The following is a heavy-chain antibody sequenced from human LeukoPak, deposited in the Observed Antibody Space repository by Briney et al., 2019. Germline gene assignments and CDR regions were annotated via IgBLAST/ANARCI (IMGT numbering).Heavy chain of an antibody. D-gene: IGHD2-21*02. CDR1: GFTVSSNY. CDR2: IYSGGST. Sequence: GGSLRLSCAASGFTVSSNYMSWVRQAPGKGLEWVSVIYSGGSTYYADSVKGRFTISRDNSKNTLYLQMNSLRAEDTAVYYCAKDPVTAVPYYFDYWGQGTLVTVSS. CDR3: AKDPVTAVPYYFDY. V-gene: IGHV3-53*05. J-gene: IGHJ4*02.